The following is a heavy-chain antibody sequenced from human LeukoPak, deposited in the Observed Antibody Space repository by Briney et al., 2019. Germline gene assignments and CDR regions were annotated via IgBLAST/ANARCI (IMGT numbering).Heavy chain of an antibody. CDR1: GGSISSGDYD. D-gene: IGHD1-14*01. J-gene: IGHJ3*02. V-gene: IGHV4-30-4*08. CDR2: IYYSGST. CDR3: ARDLAPSGADAFDI. Sequence: SETLSLTCTVSGGSISSGDYDWSWIRQPPGKGLEWIGYIYYSGSTYYNPSLKSRVTISVDTARNQFSLKLSSVTAADTAMYYCARDLAPSGADAFDIWGQGTMVTVSS.